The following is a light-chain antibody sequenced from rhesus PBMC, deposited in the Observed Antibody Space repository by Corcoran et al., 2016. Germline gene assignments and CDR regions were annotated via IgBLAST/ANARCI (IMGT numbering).Light chain of an antibody. CDR2: AAS. V-gene: IGKV1-28*03. Sequence: DIQMTQSPSSLSASIGDTVTITCRASQAISSSLNWFQQKPGKAPKVLIYAASSLGSGVPSRFSGSGSGTYFTLTISSLQPEDFAVYYCLQHNSYPLTFGGGTKVELK. CDR3: LQHNSYPLT. CDR1: QAISSS. J-gene: IGKJ4*01.